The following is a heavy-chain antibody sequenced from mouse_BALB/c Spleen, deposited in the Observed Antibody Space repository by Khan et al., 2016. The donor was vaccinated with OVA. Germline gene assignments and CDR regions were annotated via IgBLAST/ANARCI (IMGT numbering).Heavy chain of an antibody. CDR2: IYPFNDST. D-gene: IGHD1-1*01. CDR3: APVRSYTVSFAY. Sequence: VQLQQSGPEVVEPGASVKLSCKASGYTFTSYVMYWVKQKPGQGLEWIGYIYPFNDSTNYNENFNGQVTLSSDKSSNTVYLELSSLTSEDSAVFNCAPVRSYTVSFAYWGQGTLLTVSA. CDR1: GYTFTSYV. J-gene: IGHJ3*01. V-gene: IGHV1S136*01.